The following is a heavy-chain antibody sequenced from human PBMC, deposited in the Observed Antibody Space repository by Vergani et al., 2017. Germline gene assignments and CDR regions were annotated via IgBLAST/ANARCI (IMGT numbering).Heavy chain of an antibody. D-gene: IGHD3-22*01. Sequence: EVQLVESGGGLVKPGGSLRLSCAASGFTFSSYSMNWVRQAPGKGLEWVSSISSSSSYIYYADSVKGRFTISRDNAKNSLYLQMNSLRAEDTAVYYCARDPTAYYYDSSGPSDYWGQRTLVTVSS. CDR2: ISSSSSYI. CDR1: GFTFSSYS. J-gene: IGHJ4*02. V-gene: IGHV3-21*01. CDR3: ARDPTAYYYDSSGPSDY.